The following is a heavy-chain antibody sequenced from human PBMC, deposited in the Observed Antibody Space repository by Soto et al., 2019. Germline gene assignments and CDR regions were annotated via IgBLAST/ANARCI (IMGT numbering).Heavy chain of an antibody. CDR1: GFTFRSNW. D-gene: IGHD5-12*01. CDR2: IKQDGSEK. V-gene: IGHV3-7*03. CDR3: ATSGGGWLQPTV. Sequence: EVQLVESGGGLVQPGGSLRLSCAASGFTFRSNWMSWVRQAPGKGLEWVANIKQDGSEKYYVDSVKGRFTISRDNAKNSRYLQMNSMRAEATAVYYCATSGGGWLQPTVGGQGTLVTVSS. J-gene: IGHJ4*02.